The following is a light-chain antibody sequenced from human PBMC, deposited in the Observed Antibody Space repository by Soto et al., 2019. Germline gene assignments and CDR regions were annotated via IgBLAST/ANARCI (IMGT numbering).Light chain of an antibody. CDR2: YDD. J-gene: IGLJ7*01. Sequence: QSVLTQPPSVSEAPRQRVTISCSGSTSNVGNNAVSWYQQVPGKAPKLLMYYDDVLPSGVSDRFSGSKSGTSASLAISGLQSEDEDDYYCAAWDDRLNVAVFGGGTQLTVL. CDR1: TSNVGNNA. V-gene: IGLV1-36*01. CDR3: AAWDDRLNVAV.